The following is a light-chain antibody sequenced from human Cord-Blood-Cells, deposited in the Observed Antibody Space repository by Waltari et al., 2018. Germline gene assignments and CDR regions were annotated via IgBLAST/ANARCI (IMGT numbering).Light chain of an antibody. CDR3: ISYTSGSTLV. CDR1: SSDVGGSNY. J-gene: IGLJ2*01. Sequence: QSALPQPASVSGSPGQSITISCTGPSSDVGGSNYVSWYQQHPGKAPNLMLYAVSNPPSGVSYVCSGSKSVNPASLTSSWLQAENEADYYCISYTSGSTLVFGGGTKLTVL. V-gene: IGLV2-14*01. CDR2: AVS.